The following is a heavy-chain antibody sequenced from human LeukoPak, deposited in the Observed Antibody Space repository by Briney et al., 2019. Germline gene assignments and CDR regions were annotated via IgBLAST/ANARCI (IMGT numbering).Heavy chain of an antibody. J-gene: IGHJ6*03. CDR3: ARGRRITIFGVVINNYMDV. CDR2: INHSGST. D-gene: IGHD3-3*01. V-gene: IGHV4-39*07. Sequence: PSETLSLTCSVSGVSISSSAYYWAWIRQPPGKGLEWIGEINHSGSTNYNPSLKSRVTISVDTSKNQFSLKLSSVTAADTAVYYCARGRRITIFGVVINNYMDVWGKGTTVTVSS. CDR1: GVSISSSAYY.